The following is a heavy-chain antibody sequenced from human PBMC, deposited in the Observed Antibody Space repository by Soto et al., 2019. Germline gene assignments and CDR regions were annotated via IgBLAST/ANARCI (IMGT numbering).Heavy chain of an antibody. CDR2: SSGSGGST. CDR1: GFTFSSYA. CDR3: AKDGSSRGRYYYYGMDV. D-gene: IGHD3-10*01. J-gene: IGHJ6*02. Sequence: EVQLLESGGGLVQPGGSLRLSCAASGFTFSSYAMSWVRQAPGKGLEWVSASSGSGGSTYYADSVKGRFTISRDNSKNTLYLKRNSLRAEDTAVYYCAKDGSSRGRYYYYGMDVWGQGTTVTVSS. V-gene: IGHV3-23*01.